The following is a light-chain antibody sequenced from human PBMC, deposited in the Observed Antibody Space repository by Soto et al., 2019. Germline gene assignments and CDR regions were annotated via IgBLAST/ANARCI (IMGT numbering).Light chain of an antibody. CDR3: MQALQTPPT. J-gene: IGKJ4*01. CDR2: LGS. CDR1: QSLLYSNGYNY. V-gene: IGKV2-28*01. Sequence: DFVMSQSPLSLPVTLGQPASISCRSSQSLLYSNGYNYLDWYLQKPGKSPQLLIYLGSNRASGVPERFSGSGSGTDFTLKISRVAAEDVAVYYCMQALQTPPTFGGGTKVDIK.